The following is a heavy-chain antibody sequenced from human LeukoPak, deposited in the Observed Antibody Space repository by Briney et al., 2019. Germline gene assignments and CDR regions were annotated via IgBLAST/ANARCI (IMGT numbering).Heavy chain of an antibody. V-gene: IGHV3-74*01. CDR3: ARGMATVTGPFDS. J-gene: IGHJ4*02. Sequence: GGSLRLSCAASGFTFSSYWVHWVRQAPGKGLMWVSRINIGVSDTLYADSVKGRFTISRDNAKNTLYLQMNSLRAEDTAVYYCARGMATVTGPFDSWGQGTLVTVSS. CDR1: GFTFSSYW. CDR2: INIGVSDT. D-gene: IGHD4-17*01.